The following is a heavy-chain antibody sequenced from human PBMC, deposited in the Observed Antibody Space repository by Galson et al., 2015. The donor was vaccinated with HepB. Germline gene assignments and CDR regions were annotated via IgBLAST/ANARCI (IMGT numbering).Heavy chain of an antibody. CDR2: INTYNGNP. Sequence: SVKVSCKATGYTFTTYGLNWVRQAPGQGLEWMGWINTYNGNPTYAQGLTGRFVFSLDTSVSTTTAYLEISSLKAEDTAVYYWARGFTVSGTWYYSGHWGQGTLVTVSA. V-gene: IGHV7-4-1*02. CDR3: ARGFTVSGTWYYSGH. D-gene: IGHD3-16*01. CDR1: GYTFTTYG. J-gene: IGHJ4*02.